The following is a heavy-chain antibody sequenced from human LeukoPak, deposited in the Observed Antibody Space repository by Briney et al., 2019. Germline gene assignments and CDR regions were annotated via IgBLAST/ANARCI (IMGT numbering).Heavy chain of an antibody. Sequence: GGSLRLSCSASGFTFSTYWMSWVRQAPGKGLEWVSTISGSGGRTYDADSVKGRFTISRDNSKSTLYLQMNSLGAEDTATYYCAKDRGGYCRGGTCWGAFDVWGQGTMVTVSS. CDR2: ISGSGGRT. J-gene: IGHJ3*01. V-gene: IGHV3-23*01. D-gene: IGHD2-15*01. CDR3: AKDRGGYCRGGTCWGAFDV. CDR1: GFTFSTYW.